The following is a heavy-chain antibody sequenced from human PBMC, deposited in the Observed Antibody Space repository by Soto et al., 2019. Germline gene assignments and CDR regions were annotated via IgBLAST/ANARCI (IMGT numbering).Heavy chain of an antibody. V-gene: IGHV1-18*01. CDR2: IDTYTGNT. J-gene: IGHJ4*02. CDR1: GYSFITYG. CDR3: TRDPGIAAPGRGLGDY. D-gene: IGHD6-13*01. Sequence: EASVKVSCKASGYSFITYGFSWVRQAPGQGLEWMGWIDTYTGNTNYAQKLQDRVTMTTDTSTSTAYMELRSLRSDDTALYYCTRDPGIAAPGRGLGDYRGQGTLVTVSS.